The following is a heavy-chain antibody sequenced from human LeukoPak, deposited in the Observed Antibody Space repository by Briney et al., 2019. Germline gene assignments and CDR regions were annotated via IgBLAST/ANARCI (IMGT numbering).Heavy chain of an antibody. J-gene: IGHJ4*02. D-gene: IGHD6-6*01. CDR1: GFTFSSYA. CDR3: ASRYSTSSAVSPFDF. V-gene: IGHV3-23*01. Sequence: GGSLRLSCAASGFTFSSYAMSWVRQAPGEGLEWVSAISGSGGTTYYADSVKGRFTISRDNSKNTLYLQMNSLRAEDTAVYYCASRYSTSSAVSPFDFWGQGTLVTVSS. CDR2: ISGSGGTT.